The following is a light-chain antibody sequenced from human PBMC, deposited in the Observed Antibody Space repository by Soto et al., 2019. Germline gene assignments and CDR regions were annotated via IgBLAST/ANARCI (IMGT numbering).Light chain of an antibody. J-gene: IGLJ2*01. CDR1: SSNIGSNT. CDR2: NNN. Sequence: QSVLTQPPSASGTPGQRATISCSGSSSNIGSNTVNWYQQLPGTAPKLLIYNNNQRPSGVPARFSGSKSGTSASLAISGLQSEDEADYYCAAWDDSLNGVVFGGGTKLTVL. CDR3: AAWDDSLNGVV. V-gene: IGLV1-44*01.